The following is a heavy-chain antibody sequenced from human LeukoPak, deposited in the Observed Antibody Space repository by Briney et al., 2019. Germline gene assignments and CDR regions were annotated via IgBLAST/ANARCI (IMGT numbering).Heavy chain of an antibody. V-gene: IGHV4-38-2*01. J-gene: IGHJ3*02. CDR2: IYHSGST. Sequence: SETLSLTCAVSGYSISSGYYWGWIWQPPGKGLEWIGSIYHSGSTYYNPSLKSRVTISVDTSKNQFSLKLSSVTAADTAVYYCARGTRGLEWLANDAFDIWGQGTMVTVSS. D-gene: IGHD3-3*01. CDR1: GYSISSGYY. CDR3: ARGTRGLEWLANDAFDI.